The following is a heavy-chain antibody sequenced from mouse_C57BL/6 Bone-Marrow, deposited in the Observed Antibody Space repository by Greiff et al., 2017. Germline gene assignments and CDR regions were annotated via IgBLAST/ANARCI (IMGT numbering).Heavy chain of an antibody. CDR1: GYSFTDYN. Sequence: VQLQQSGPELVKPGASVKISCKASGYSFTDYNMNWVKQSNGKSLEWIGVINPNYGTTSYNQKFKGKATLTVDQSSSTAYMQLNRLTSEDSAVYYCARPFYYGYDVRFAYWGQGTLVTVSA. V-gene: IGHV1-39*01. CDR3: ARPFYYGYDVRFAY. CDR2: INPNYGTT. D-gene: IGHD2-2*01. J-gene: IGHJ3*01.